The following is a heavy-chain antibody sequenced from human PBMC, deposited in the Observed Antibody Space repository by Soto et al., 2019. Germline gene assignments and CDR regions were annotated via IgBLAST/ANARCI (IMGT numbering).Heavy chain of an antibody. V-gene: IGHV3-21*01. CDR2: ISSSSSYI. J-gene: IGHJ4*02. CDR3: ARDYDYVWGSPMN. D-gene: IGHD3-16*01. CDR1: GFTFSSYS. Sequence: EVQLVESGGGLVKPGGSLRLSCAASGFTFSSYSMNWVRQAPGKGLEWVSSISSSSSYIYYAHSVKGRLTNSRDNAKNSLYLQMNSLRAEDTAVYYCARDYDYVWGSPMNWGQGTLVTFSS.